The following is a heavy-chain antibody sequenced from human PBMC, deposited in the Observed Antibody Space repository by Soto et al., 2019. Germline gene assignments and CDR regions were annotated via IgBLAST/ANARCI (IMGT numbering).Heavy chain of an antibody. CDR2: ISYDGSNK. D-gene: IGHD2-15*01. CDR1: GFTFSSYG. CDR3: AKTMEGYCSGGSCFGFYYYYGMDV. Sequence: QVQLVESGGGVVQPGRSLRLSCAASGFTFSSYGMHWVRQAPGKGLEWVAVISYDGSNKYYADSVKGRFTISRDNSKNTLXXQXNXXRAEDTAVYYCAKTMEGYCSGGSCFGFYYYYGMDVWGQGTTVTVSS. V-gene: IGHV3-30*18. J-gene: IGHJ6*02.